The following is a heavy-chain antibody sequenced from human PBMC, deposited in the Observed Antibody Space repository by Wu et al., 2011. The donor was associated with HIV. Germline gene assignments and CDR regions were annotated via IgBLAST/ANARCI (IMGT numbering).Heavy chain of an antibody. D-gene: IGHD3-10*01. Sequence: QVQLVQSGAEVKKPGASVKVSCKTSGYTFTSYGISWVRQAPGQGLEWMGWISADNGDTNYAQKLQGRVTMTTDTSTSTAYMEQRSLRFDDTAVYYCARDRHPMVGPWYYYYYMDVWGKGTTVTVSS. CDR3: ARDRHPMVGPWYYYYYMDV. J-gene: IGHJ6*03. CDR2: ISADNGDT. V-gene: IGHV1-18*01. CDR1: GYTFTSYG.